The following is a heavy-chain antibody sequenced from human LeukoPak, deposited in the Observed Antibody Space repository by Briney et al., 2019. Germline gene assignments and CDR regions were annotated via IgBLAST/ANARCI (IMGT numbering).Heavy chain of an antibody. J-gene: IGHJ4*02. V-gene: IGHV3-30*02. D-gene: IGHD3-16*01. Sequence: PGGSLRLSCAASGFTFSSYSMNWVRQAPGKGLEWVAFIRYDGSNKYYADSVKGRFTISRDNSKNTLYLQMNSLRAEDTAVYYCAKGNYVWGTNFDYWGQGTLVTVSS. CDR3: AKGNYVWGTNFDY. CDR1: GFTFSSYS. CDR2: IRYDGSNK.